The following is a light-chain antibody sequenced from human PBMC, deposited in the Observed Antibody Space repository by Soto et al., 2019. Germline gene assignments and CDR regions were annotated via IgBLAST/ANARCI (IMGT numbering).Light chain of an antibody. Sequence: QSVLAQPPSASGSPGQSVTISCTGSGSDIGAYNFVSWYQQHLGKAPKLMIFGVTERPSGVPDRFSGSKSGNTASLTVSGLQADDEAVYYCYSYAGRNIWVFGGGTKLT. CDR2: GVT. CDR3: YSYAGRNIWV. V-gene: IGLV2-8*01. J-gene: IGLJ3*02. CDR1: GSDIGAYNF.